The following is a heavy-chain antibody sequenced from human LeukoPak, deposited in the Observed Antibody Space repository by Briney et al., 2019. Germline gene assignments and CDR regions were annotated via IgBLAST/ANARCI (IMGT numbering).Heavy chain of an antibody. CDR3: AKGSTMIVVVITLDY. Sequence: PGGSLRLSCAASGFTFDDYGMSWVRQAPGKGLEWVSAISGSGGSTYYADSVKGRFTISRDNSKNTLYLQMNSLRAEDTAIYYCAKGSTMIVVVITLDYWGQGTLVTVSS. V-gene: IGHV3-23*01. CDR2: ISGSGGST. D-gene: IGHD3-22*01. J-gene: IGHJ4*02. CDR1: GFTFDDYG.